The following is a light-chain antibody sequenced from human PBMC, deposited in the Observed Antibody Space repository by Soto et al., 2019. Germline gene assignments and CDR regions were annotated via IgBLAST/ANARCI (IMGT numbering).Light chain of an antibody. CDR2: ANS. V-gene: IGLV1-40*01. CDR1: SSNIGAGYD. CDR3: QSYDSSLSGSWV. J-gene: IGLJ3*02. Sequence: QSVLTQPPSVSGAPGQRVTISCTGSSSNIGAGYDVHWYQQLPGTAPKLLIYANSNRPSGVPGRFSASKSGTSASLAITGLQAEDEADYYCQSYDSSLSGSWVFGGGTQLTVL.